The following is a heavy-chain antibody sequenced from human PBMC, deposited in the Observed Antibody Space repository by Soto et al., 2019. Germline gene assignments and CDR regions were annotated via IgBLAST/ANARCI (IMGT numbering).Heavy chain of an antibody. CDR1: GFTLSPYD. V-gene: IGHV3-23*01. Sequence: EVHLLESGGDWEQRGGSLRLSCATPGFTLSPYDMPWVRQAPGKGLEWVSSTTKSGHKTCYADSVKGRFTISRDNPKNTLNLQFNSLRAEDTAVYYCARGGISASGLVSWGQGTLVTVSS. CDR3: ARGGISASGLVS. J-gene: IGHJ5*02. D-gene: IGHD6-13*01. CDR2: TTKSGHKT.